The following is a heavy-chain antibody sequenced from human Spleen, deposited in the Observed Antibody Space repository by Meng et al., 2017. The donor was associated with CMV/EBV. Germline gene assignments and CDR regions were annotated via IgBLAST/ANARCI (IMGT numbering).Heavy chain of an antibody. Sequence: ASVKVSCKASGYTFTGYYMHWVRQAPGQGLEWMRWINPNSGGTNYAQKFQGRVTMTRDTSISTAYMELSRLRSDDTAVYYCAKLRGPTPSGNAFDIWGQGTMVTVSS. V-gene: IGHV1-2*02. CDR2: INPNSGGT. D-gene: IGHD1-26*01. CDR3: AKLRGPTPSGNAFDI. CDR1: GYTFTGYY. J-gene: IGHJ3*02.